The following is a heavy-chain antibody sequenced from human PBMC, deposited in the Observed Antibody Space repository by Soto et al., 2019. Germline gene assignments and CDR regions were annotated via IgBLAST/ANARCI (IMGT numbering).Heavy chain of an antibody. CDR2: ISAYNGNT. J-gene: IGHJ6*03. Sequence: ASVKVSCKASGYTFISYGISWVRQAPGQGLESMGWISAYNGNTNYAQKLQGRVTMTTDTSTSTAYMELRSLRSDDTAVYYCAINKWNFASYYYMDVWGKGTTVTVPS. V-gene: IGHV1-18*01. CDR3: AINKWNFASYYYMDV. D-gene: IGHD1-7*01. CDR1: GYTFISYG.